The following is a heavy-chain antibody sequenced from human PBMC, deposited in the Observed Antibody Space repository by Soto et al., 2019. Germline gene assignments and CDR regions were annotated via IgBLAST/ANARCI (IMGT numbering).Heavy chain of an antibody. CDR1: GYIFSGYG. Sequence: RASVKVSCKASGYIFSGYGISWVRQAPGQGLEWMGWISPYNGDTNYAQKLQGRVTMTTDTSTSTAYMELRSLRSDDTAVYYCARDLYNYDRSGWDDAFDMCSQGTMVTVS. D-gene: IGHD3-22*01. CDR3: ARDLYNYDRSGWDDAFDM. CDR2: ISPYNGDT. J-gene: IGHJ3*02. V-gene: IGHV1-18*04.